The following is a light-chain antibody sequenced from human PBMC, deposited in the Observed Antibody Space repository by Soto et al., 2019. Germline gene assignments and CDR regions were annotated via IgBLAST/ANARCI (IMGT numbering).Light chain of an antibody. CDR2: RAS. CDR3: QQYNSYPRT. CDR1: QSISTW. V-gene: IGKV1-5*03. J-gene: IGKJ1*01. Sequence: DIQMTQSPSTLSASVGDSVTITCRASQSISTWLAWFQQKPGKATKFLIYRASSLESGIPSRFRGSGSGTEFTLTISSLQPDDFATYYCQQYNSYPRTFGQGTKVEIK.